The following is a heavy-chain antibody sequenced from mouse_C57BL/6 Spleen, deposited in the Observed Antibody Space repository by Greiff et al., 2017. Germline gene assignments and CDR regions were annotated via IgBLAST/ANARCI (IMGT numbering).Heavy chain of an antibody. Sequence: ESGPGLVKPSQSLSLTCSVTGYSITSGYYWNWIRQFPGNKLEWMGYISYDGSNNYNPSLKNRISITRDTSKNQFFLKLNSVTTEDTATYYCASIYYYGSSQGYFDVWGTGTTVTVSS. D-gene: IGHD1-1*01. CDR3: ASIYYYGSSQGYFDV. CDR1: GYSITSGYY. V-gene: IGHV3-6*01. J-gene: IGHJ1*03. CDR2: ISYDGSN.